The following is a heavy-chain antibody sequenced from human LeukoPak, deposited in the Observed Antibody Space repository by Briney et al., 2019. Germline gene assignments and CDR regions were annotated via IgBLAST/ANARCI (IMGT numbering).Heavy chain of an antibody. D-gene: IGHD4-23*01. Sequence: WASVKVSCKASGYTLTNYNISWVRQAPGQGLEWMGWINTYKGDTLYAQKLQGRVTMTADTSTNAAYMELRSLRFDDTAVYYCAREFGHCYGDNCFYFFDTWGQGFRVTVSS. CDR2: INTYKGDT. CDR1: GYTLTNYN. V-gene: IGHV1-18*01. J-gene: IGHJ4*02. CDR3: AREFGHCYGDNCFYFFDT.